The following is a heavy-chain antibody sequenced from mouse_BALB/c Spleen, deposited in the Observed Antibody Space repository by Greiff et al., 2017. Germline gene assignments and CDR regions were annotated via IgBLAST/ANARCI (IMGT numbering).Heavy chain of an antibody. J-gene: IGHJ4*01. CDR2: IYPGNSDT. CDR3: TRLITTVVATRDYYAMDY. Sequence: VQLQQSGTVLARPGASVKMSCKASGYSFTSYWMHWVKQRPGQGLEWIGAIYPGNSDTSYNQKFKGKAKLTAVTSASTAYMELSSLTNEDSAVYYCTRLITTVVATRDYYAMDYWGQGTSVTVSS. D-gene: IGHD1-1*01. V-gene: IGHV1-5*01. CDR1: GYSFTSYW.